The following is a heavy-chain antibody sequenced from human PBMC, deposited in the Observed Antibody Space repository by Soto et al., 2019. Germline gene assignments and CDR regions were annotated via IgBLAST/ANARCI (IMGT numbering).Heavy chain of an antibody. Sequence: PSETLSLTCTVSGGSISSYYWSWIRQPPGKGLEWIGYIYYSVSTNYNPSLKSRVTISVDTSKNQFSLKLSSVTAADTAVYYCARSLYYYDSSGYYSDNWFERWGKGNLVIVSS. CDR2: IYYSVST. CDR3: ARSLYYYDSSGYYSDNWFER. CDR1: GGSISSYY. V-gene: IGHV4-59*01. D-gene: IGHD3-22*01. J-gene: IGHJ5*02.